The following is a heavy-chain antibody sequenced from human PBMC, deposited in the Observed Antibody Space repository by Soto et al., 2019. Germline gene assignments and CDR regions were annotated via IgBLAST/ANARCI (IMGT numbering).Heavy chain of an antibody. CDR3: AREYSGSPILYYYYYMDV. Sequence: PGGSLRLSCAASGFTFSSYWMSWVRQAPGKGLEWVANIKQDGSEKYYVDSVKGRFTISRDNAKNQFSLQLNSVTPEDTAVYYCAREYSGSPILYYYYYMDVRGKGTTVTVSS. CDR1: GFTFSSYW. J-gene: IGHJ6*03. CDR2: IKQDGSEK. V-gene: IGHV3-7*01. D-gene: IGHD5-12*01.